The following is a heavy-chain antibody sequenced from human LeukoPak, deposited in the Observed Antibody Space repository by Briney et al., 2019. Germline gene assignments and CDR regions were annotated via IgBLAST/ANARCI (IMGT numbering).Heavy chain of an antibody. D-gene: IGHD6-19*01. CDR2: IYSGGST. CDR3: ARQGTHIAVAVTGFDY. V-gene: IGHV3-66*04. J-gene: IGHJ4*02. CDR1: GFTVSSNY. Sequence: GGSLRLSCAASGFTVSSNYMSWVRQAPGKGLEWVSVIYSGGSTYYADSVKGRFTISRDNSKNTLYLQMNSLKAEDTAVYYCARQGTHIAVAVTGFDYWGQGTLVTVSS.